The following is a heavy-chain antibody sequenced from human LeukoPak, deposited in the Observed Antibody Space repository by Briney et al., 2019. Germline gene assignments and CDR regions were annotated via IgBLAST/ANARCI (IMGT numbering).Heavy chain of an antibody. D-gene: IGHD6-6*01. J-gene: IGHJ4*02. CDR3: ARDGRYSSSSLLDY. V-gene: IGHV3-11*01. CDR2: ISSSGSTI. CDR1: GFTFSDYY. Sequence: PGGSLRLSCAASGFTFSDYYMSWIRQAPGKGLEWVSYISSSGSTIYYADSVKGRFTISRDNAKNSLYLQMNSLRSEDTAVYYCARDGRYSSSSLLDYWGQGTLVTVSS.